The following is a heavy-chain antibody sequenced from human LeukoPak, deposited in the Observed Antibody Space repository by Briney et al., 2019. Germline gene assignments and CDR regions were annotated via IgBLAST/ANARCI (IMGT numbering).Heavy chain of an antibody. V-gene: IGHV4-59*01. CDR1: GGSISSYY. J-gene: IGHJ6*03. CDR3: ARTTEGYCSSTRCYGFDYYYYMDV. CDR2: IYYSGST. D-gene: IGHD2-2*01. Sequence: PSETLSLTCTVSGGSISSYYWSWIRQPPGKGLEWIGYIYYSGSTNYNPSLKSRVTISVDTSKNQFSLKLGSVTAADTAVYYCARTTEGYCSSTRCYGFDYYYYMDVWGKGTTVTISS.